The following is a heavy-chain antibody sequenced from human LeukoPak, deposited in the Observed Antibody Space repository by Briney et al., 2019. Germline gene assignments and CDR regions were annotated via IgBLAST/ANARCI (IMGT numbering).Heavy chain of an antibody. J-gene: IGHJ4*02. CDR1: GYTFTSYY. CDR2: INPSGGST. Sequence: ASVKVSCKASGYTFTSYYMHWVRQAPGQGLEWMGIINPSGGSTSYAQKFQGRVTMTRDTSISTAYMELTSLRSDDTAFYYCASKSVSGSQTDLDYWGQGTLVTVSS. CDR3: ASKSVSGSQTDLDY. V-gene: IGHV1-46*01. D-gene: IGHD1-26*01.